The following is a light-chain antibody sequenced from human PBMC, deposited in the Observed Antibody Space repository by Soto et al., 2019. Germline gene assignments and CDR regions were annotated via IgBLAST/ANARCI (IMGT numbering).Light chain of an antibody. V-gene: IGLV3-21*04. Sequence: SYELTQSPSVSVAPGKTATITCGGNNIGTTSVHWYQQKPGQAPVLVIYYDSDRPSGIPERFSGSNSGNTATLTISRVEAGDEADYYCQLWDRSSDHYVFGTGTKVTVL. CDR1: NIGTTS. CDR3: QLWDRSSDHYV. CDR2: YDS. J-gene: IGLJ1*01.